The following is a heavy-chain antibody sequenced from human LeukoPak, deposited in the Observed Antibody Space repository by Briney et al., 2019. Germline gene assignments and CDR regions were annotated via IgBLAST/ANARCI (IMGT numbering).Heavy chain of an antibody. J-gene: IGHJ5*02. CDR2: IYYSGST. D-gene: IGHD3-16*02. CDR1: GGSLSSGDYY. CDR3: ARGPRDYDYVCGSYRCPRFDP. V-gene: IGHV4-30-4*01. Sequence: KTSETLSLTCTVSGGSLSSGDYYWSWTRQPPGKGLEWIGYIYYSGSTYYNPSLKSRVTISVDTSKSQFSLKMSSVTAADTAVYYCARGPRDYDYVCGSYRCPRFDPWGQGTLVTVSS.